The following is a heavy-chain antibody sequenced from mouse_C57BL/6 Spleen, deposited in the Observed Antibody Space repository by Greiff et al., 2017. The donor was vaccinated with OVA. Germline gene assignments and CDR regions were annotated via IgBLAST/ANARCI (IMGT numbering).Heavy chain of an antibody. Sequence: QVQLQQPGAELVRPGSSVKLSCKASGYTFTSYWMHWVKQRPIQGLEWIGNIDPSDSETHYNQKFKDKATLTVDKSSSTAYMQLSSLTSEDSAVYYCVRWDYGWNYAMDYWGQGTSVTVSS. J-gene: IGHJ4*01. CDR3: VRWDYGWNYAMDY. CDR2: IDPSDSET. D-gene: IGHD1-1*01. CDR1: GYTFTSYW. V-gene: IGHV1-52*01.